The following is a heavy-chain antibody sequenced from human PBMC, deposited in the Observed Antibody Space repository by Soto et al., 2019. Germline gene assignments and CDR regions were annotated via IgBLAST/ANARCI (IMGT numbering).Heavy chain of an antibody. V-gene: IGHV4-31*03. D-gene: IGHD4-4*01. Sequence: PSETLSLTCTVSGGSISSGGYYWSWIRQHPGKGLEWIGYIYYSGSTYYNPSLKSRVTISVDTSKNQFSLKLSSVTAADTAVYYCASTVPPRSEVLDYWGQGTLVTVPS. CDR2: IYYSGST. J-gene: IGHJ4*02. CDR1: GGSISSGGYY. CDR3: ASTVPPRSEVLDY.